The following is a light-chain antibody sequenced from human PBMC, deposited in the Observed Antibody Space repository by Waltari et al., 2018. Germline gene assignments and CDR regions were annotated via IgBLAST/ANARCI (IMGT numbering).Light chain of an antibody. CDR2: GAS. J-gene: IGKJ3*01. CDR3: QQYSSSPLT. V-gene: IGKV3-20*01. CDR1: QSVNNY. Sequence: EIVLTQSPGTLSLSPGERATLSCRASQSVNNYLAWFQQKPGQAPRLLIHGASSSATGIPDRISGSGSVTDFTLTISGLEPQDFSVYYCQQYSSSPLTFGPGTKVDIK.